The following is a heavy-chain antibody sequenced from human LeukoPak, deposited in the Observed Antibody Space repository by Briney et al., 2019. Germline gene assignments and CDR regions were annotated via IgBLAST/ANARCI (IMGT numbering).Heavy chain of an antibody. CDR3: AKQRELPDY. D-gene: IGHD1-26*01. CDR1: GGSFSGYY. Sequence: SETLSLTCAVYGGSFSGYYWSWIRQPPGKGLEWIGEINHSGSTNYNPSLKSRVTISVDTSKNQFSLKLSSVTAADTAVYYCAKQRELPDYWGQGTLVTVSS. V-gene: IGHV4-34*01. CDR2: INHSGST. J-gene: IGHJ4*02.